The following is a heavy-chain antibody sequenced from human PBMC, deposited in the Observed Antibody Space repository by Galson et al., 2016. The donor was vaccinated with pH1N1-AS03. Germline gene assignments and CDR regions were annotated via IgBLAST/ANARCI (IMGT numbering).Heavy chain of an antibody. CDR1: GYTFIGYF. J-gene: IGHJ4*02. Sequence: SVKASCKATGYTFIGYFLHWVRQAPGHGLEWMGWINPNSGGTHYAQKFQGRITMTRDTSITSAYMELSGLRADDTAVYYCARVWPGMDRRLDNWGQGTLVTVSS. D-gene: IGHD1-14*01. CDR3: ARVWPGMDRRLDN. CDR2: INPNSGGT. V-gene: IGHV1-2*02.